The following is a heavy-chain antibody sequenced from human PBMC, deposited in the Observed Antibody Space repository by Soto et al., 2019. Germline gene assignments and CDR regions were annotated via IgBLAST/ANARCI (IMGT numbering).Heavy chain of an antibody. CDR1: GFDFSSHT. V-gene: IGHV3-23*01. J-gene: IGHJ5*01. Sequence: EVHLLESGGGLLQPGGSLRLSCSASGFDFSSHTMIWVRQAPGKGLEWVASIGNSGDIPNYGDSVKGRFTISRDNSKNALYLQMNSLRAEDTALYFCARRQVGATKGKSWFDSWGQGTLVTVSS. CDR2: IGNSGDIP. CDR3: ARRQVGATKGKSWFDS. D-gene: IGHD1-26*01.